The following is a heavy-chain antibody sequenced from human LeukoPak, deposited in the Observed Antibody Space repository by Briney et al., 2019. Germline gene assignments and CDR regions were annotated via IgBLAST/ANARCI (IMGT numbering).Heavy chain of an antibody. Sequence: GGSLRLSCAASGLTVSSNYMSWVRQAPGKGLEWVSVIYSGGSTYYADSVKGRFTISRDSSENTLYLQMNSLRAEDTAVYYCARVSTTIGYFDYWGRGTLVTVSA. CDR1: GLTVSSNY. CDR2: IYSGGST. J-gene: IGHJ4*02. CDR3: ARVSTTIGYFDY. D-gene: IGHD4-11*01. V-gene: IGHV3-66*02.